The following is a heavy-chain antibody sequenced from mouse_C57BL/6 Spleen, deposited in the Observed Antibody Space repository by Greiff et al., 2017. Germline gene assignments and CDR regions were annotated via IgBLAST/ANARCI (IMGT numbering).Heavy chain of an antibody. V-gene: IGHV3-6*01. J-gene: IGHJ2*01. Sequence: ASGPGLVKPSQSLSLTCSVTGYSITSGYYWNWIRQFPGNKLEWMGYISYDGSNNYNPSLKNRISITRDTSKNQFFLKLNSVTTEDTATYYCARVDWGTDDYWGQGTTLTVSS. CDR3: ARVDWGTDDY. CDR1: GYSITSGYY. CDR2: ISYDGSN. D-gene: IGHD4-1*01.